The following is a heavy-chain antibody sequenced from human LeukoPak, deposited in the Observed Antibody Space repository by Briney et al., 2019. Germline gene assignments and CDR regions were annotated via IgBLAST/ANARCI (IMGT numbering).Heavy chain of an antibody. CDR2: LSHIGST. D-gene: IGHD6-6*01. CDR3: ARRGRHSSNSFDY. CDR1: GGSISGYY. J-gene: IGHJ4*02. Sequence: SETLSLTCTVSGGSISGYYWGWIRQPPGKGLEWIGDLSHIGSTYSNPSLKSRVTISIDTSKNQFSLKLNSVTAADTAVYYCARRGRHSSNSFDYWGQGTLVTVSS. V-gene: IGHV4-39*01.